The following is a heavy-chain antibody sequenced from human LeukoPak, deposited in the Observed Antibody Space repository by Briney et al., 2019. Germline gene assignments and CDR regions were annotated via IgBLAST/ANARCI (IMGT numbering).Heavy chain of an antibody. CDR3: ARAEGYSSGLDPFDY. Sequence: ASVKVSCKVSGYTLTELSMHWVRQAPGQGLEWMGWISAYNGNTNYAQKLQGRVTMTTDTSTSTAYMELRSLRSDDTAVYYCARAEGYSSGLDPFDYWGQGTLVTVSS. CDR1: GYTLTELS. J-gene: IGHJ4*02. D-gene: IGHD6-19*01. CDR2: ISAYNGNT. V-gene: IGHV1-18*01.